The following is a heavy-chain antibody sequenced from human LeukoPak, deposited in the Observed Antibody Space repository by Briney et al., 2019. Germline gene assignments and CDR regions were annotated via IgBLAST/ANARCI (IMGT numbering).Heavy chain of an antibody. D-gene: IGHD4-23*01. J-gene: IGHJ3*02. CDR3: ATSTVADAFDI. CDR1: GFTFSRYG. Sequence: PGGTLRLSCAASGFTFSRYGMSWVRQAPGKGLEWVSAISGSGGRTYYADSVKGRFTISRDNSKNTLYLQMNSLRAEDTAVYYCATSTVADAFDIWGQGTMVTVSS. V-gene: IGHV3-23*01. CDR2: ISGSGGRT.